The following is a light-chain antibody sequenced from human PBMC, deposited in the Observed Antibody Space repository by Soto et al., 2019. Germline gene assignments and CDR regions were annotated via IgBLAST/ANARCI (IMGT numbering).Light chain of an antibody. CDR3: QQRSNWPR. CDR1: QSVSSY. V-gene: IGKV3-11*01. CDR2: DAS. Sequence: EIVLTQSPGTLSLSPGERAALSCRASQSVSSYLAWYQQKPGQAPRLLIYDASNRATGIPARFSGSGSGTDLTLTISSLEPEDFAVYYCQQRSNWPRFGQGTRLEI. J-gene: IGKJ5*01.